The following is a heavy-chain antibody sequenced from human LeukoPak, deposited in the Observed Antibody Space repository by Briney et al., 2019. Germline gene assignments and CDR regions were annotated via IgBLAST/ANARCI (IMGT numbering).Heavy chain of an antibody. V-gene: IGHV5-51*01. CDR2: IYPGDSDT. Sequence: GESLKISCKGSGYSFTSYWIGWVRQMPGKGLEWMGIIYPGDSDTRYSPSFQGQVTISADKSISTAYLQWSSLKASDTAMYYCAATPCSGGSCYYNWFDPWGQGTQVTVSS. CDR3: AATPCSGGSCYYNWFDP. J-gene: IGHJ5*02. CDR1: GYSFTSYW. D-gene: IGHD2-15*01.